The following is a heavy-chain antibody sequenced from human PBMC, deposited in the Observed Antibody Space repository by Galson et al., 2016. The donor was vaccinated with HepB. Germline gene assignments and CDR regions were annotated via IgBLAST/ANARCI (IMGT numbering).Heavy chain of an antibody. J-gene: IGHJ6*02. CDR2: ISYDGTNQ. CDR1: GFTFGNYA. D-gene: IGHD3-3*01. V-gene: IGHV3-30*03. CDR3: ARGALTIFEPVGLDV. Sequence: SLRLSCAASGFTFGNYAMHWVRQAPGKGLEWVAGISYDGTNQYYGDSVKGRPTIYRDNSNNTVHLQNNSLRPEETAVFYCARGALTIFEPVGLDVWGQGTTVIVSS.